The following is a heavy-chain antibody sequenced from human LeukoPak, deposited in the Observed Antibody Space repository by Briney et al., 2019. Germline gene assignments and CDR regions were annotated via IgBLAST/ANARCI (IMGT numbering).Heavy chain of an antibody. D-gene: IGHD3-22*01. Sequence: PGGSLRLSCAASGFTFSNAWMSWVRQAPGKGLEWVGRIKSKTDGGTTDYAAPAKGRFTISRDDSKNTLYLQMNSLKTEDTAVYYCTTDYYDSSGYDYWGQGTLVTVSS. J-gene: IGHJ4*02. CDR2: IKSKTDGGTT. V-gene: IGHV3-15*01. CDR3: TTDYYDSSGYDY. CDR1: GFTFSNAW.